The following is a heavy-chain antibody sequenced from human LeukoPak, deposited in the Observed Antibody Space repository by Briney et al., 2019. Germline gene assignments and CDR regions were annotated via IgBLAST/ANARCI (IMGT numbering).Heavy chain of an antibody. CDR3: ARGTGTHYFDY. CDR1: GFSFSSYW. Sequence: GGSLRLSCAASGFSFSSYWMHWVRQAPGEGLVWVSCLYTDGRSTDYADSVKGRYTISRDNAKNTLYLQMNSLSAEDTAVYYCARGTGTHYFDYWGQGTLVTVSS. J-gene: IGHJ4*02. V-gene: IGHV3-74*01. D-gene: IGHD1-1*01. CDR2: LYTDGRST.